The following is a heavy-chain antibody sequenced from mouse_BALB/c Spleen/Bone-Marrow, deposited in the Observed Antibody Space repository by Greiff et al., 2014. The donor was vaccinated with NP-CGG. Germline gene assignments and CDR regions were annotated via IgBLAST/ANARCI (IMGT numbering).Heavy chain of an antibody. Sequence: VKLQESGAELVRPGASVKLSCKALGYTFIDYEIHWVKQTPVHGLEWIGAIHPGSGGTAYNQKFKGKATLTADKYSSTVYMELSSLTSEDSVVYYCARLRQLGLRTIDYWGQGTTLTVSS. CDR1: GYTFIDYE. CDR2: IHPGSGGT. D-gene: IGHD3-2*01. V-gene: IGHV1-15*01. J-gene: IGHJ2*01. CDR3: ARLRQLGLRTIDY.